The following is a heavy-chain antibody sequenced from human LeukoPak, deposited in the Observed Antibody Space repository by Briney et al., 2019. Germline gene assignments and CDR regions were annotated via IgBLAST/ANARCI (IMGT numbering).Heavy chain of an antibody. V-gene: IGHV3-23*01. J-gene: IGHJ6*02. CDR3: ARDPNGDYIGAFDM. Sequence: GGSLRLSCTASGFTFSAYAMMWVRQAPGKGPEWVSAIRGGGGSAFYADSVKGRFTISRDNSKYTLFLQMNSLRAEDTAVYYCARDPNGDYIGAFDMWGPGTTVTVSS. CDR1: GFTFSAYA. CDR2: IRGGGGSA. D-gene: IGHD4-17*01.